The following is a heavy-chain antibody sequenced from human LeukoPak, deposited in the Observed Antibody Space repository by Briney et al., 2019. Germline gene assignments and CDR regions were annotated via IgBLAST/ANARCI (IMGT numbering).Heavy chain of an antibody. CDR2: INHSGST. CDR1: GGSFSGYY. J-gene: IGHJ4*02. Sequence: SETLSLTCAVYGGSFSGYYWSWIRQPPGKGLEWIGEINHSGSTNYNPSLKSRVTISVDTSKNQFSLKLSSVTAADTAVYYCARGSIAAATFDYWGQGTLVTVSS. V-gene: IGHV4-34*01. CDR3: ARGSIAAATFDY. D-gene: IGHD6-13*01.